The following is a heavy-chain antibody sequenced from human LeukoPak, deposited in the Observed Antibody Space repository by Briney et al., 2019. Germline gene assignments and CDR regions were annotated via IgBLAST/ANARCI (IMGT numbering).Heavy chain of an antibody. V-gene: IGHV3-74*01. D-gene: IGHD4-11*01. J-gene: IGHJ4*02. CDR1: GFTFSSYW. CDR3: ARGTDYSNYYYFDY. Sequence: GGSLRLSCAASGFTFSSYWMHWVRQAPGKGLVWVSRINSDGSSTSYADSVKGRFTISRDNAKNTLYPQMNSLRAEDTAVYYCARGTDYSNYYYFDYWGQGTLVTVSS. CDR2: INSDGSST.